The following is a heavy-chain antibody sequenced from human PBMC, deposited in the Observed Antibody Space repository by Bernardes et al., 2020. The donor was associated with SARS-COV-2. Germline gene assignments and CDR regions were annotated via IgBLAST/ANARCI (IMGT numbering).Heavy chain of an antibody. CDR3: ARGLAAATSPDY. Sequence: GGSLRLSCAASGFALSGSRMDWVRQAPGKGLEWVSSIDPTSSYIYYADSVKGRFTISRDNAKNSLDLQMNRLRAEDTAVYYCARGLAAATSPDYWGQGTLVTVSS. J-gene: IGHJ4*02. V-gene: IGHV3-21*01. CDR1: GFALSGSR. D-gene: IGHD6-13*01. CDR2: IDPTSSYI.